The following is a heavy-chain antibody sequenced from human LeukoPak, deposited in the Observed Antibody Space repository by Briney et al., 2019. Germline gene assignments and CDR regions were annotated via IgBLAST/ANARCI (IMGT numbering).Heavy chain of an antibody. J-gene: IGHJ4*02. CDR1: GFTISANG. Sequence: PAVTLRLSCAASGFTISANGRIWVRQGPGKGLEWGTTLGGSGGTTYYADSVKGRFTIARDNSKNTLYLQMDGLRAEDTALYYCARKNGGAFDYWGQGTLVTVSS. CDR3: ARKNGGAFDY. CDR2: LGGSGGTT. V-gene: IGHV3-23*01. D-gene: IGHD2-8*01.